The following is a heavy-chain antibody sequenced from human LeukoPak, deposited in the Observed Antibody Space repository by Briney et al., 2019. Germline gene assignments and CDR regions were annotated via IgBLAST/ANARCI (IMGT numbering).Heavy chain of an antibody. CDR1: GGTFSSYA. J-gene: IGHJ4*02. CDR3: AVEVYYDSSGYYDFDY. CDR2: IIPIFGTA. D-gene: IGHD3-22*01. Sequence: GASVTVSCTASGGTFSSYAISWVRQAPGQGLEWMGGIIPIFGTANYAQKFQGRVTITADGSTSTAYMELSSLRSEDTAVYYCAVEVYYDSSGYYDFDYWGQGTLVTVSS. V-gene: IGHV1-69*13.